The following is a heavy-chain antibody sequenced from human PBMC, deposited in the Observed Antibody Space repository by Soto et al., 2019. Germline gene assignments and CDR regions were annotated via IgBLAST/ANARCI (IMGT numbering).Heavy chain of an antibody. V-gene: IGHV4-34*01. J-gene: IGHJ4*02. CDR3: ARGNRYSYGYRY. Sequence: QVQLQQWGAGLLKPSETLSLTCAVYGGSFSGYYWSWIRQPPGKGLEWIGEINHSGSTNYNPSLKSRVTIPVDTSKNQFSLKLSSVTAADTAVYYCARGNRYSYGYRYWGQGTLVTVSS. CDR2: INHSGST. D-gene: IGHD5-18*01. CDR1: GGSFSGYY.